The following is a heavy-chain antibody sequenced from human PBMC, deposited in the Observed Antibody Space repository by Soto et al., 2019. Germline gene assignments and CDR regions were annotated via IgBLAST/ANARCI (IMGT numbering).Heavy chain of an antibody. D-gene: IGHD6-19*01. V-gene: IGHV1-69*13. CDR1: GGTFSSYA. J-gene: IGHJ6*02. CDR3: ASRIAVADYYYYGMDV. CDR2: IIPIFGTA. Sequence: SVKVSCKASGGTFSSYAISWVRQAPGQGLEWMGGIIPIFGTANYAQKFQGRVTITADESTSTAYMELSSLRSEDTAVYYCASRIAVADYYYYGMDVWGQGTTVTVSS.